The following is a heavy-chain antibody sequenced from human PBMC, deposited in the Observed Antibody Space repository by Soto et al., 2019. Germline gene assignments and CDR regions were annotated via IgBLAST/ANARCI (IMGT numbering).Heavy chain of an antibody. Sequence: QVQLQESGPGLVKPSETLSLTCTVSGGSINSYYWSWIRQHPGKGLEWIGYIYYSGITNYNPSLKSRVTISVDTSKNQFSLKLNSVTAADTAVYYCARGVAAAGYNWFDPWGQGTLVTVSS. CDR1: GGSINSYY. V-gene: IGHV4-59*01. D-gene: IGHD6-13*01. CDR3: ARGVAAAGYNWFDP. CDR2: IYYSGIT. J-gene: IGHJ5*02.